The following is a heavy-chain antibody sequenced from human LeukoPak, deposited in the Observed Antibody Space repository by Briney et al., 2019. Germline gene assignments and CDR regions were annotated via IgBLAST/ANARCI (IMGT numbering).Heavy chain of an antibody. CDR3: ARSAIYDFWSGYHAFDY. V-gene: IGHV4-38-2*01. Sequence: PSETLSLTCAVSGYSITSGYYWGWIRQPPGKGLEWIGSIYHSGSTYYNPSLKSRVTISVDTSKNQFYLKLSSVTAADTAVYYCARSAIYDFWSGYHAFDYWGQGTLVTVSS. J-gene: IGHJ4*02. CDR1: GYSITSGYY. CDR2: IYHSGST. D-gene: IGHD3-3*01.